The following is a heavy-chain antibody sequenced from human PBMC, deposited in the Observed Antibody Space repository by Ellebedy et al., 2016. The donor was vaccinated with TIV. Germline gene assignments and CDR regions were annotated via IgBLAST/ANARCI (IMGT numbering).Heavy chain of an antibody. CDR1: GGSISSSSYY. D-gene: IGHD3-3*01. CDR2: IHYSGST. J-gene: IGHJ6*02. Sequence: MPSETLSLTCTVSGGSISSSSYYWGWTRQPPGKGLEWIGSIHYSGSTYYNPTLKSRVTISVDTSKNQFSLKLSSVTAADTAVYYCARDLYDFWSGYRVDVWGQGTTVTVSS. CDR3: ARDLYDFWSGYRVDV. V-gene: IGHV4-39*07.